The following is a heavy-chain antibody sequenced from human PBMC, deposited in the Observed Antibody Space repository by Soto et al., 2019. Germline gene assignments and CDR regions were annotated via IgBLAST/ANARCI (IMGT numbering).Heavy chain of an antibody. CDR3: AKDMRYSSGWLDAFDI. CDR2: ISGSGGST. J-gene: IGHJ3*02. D-gene: IGHD6-19*01. Sequence: GGSLRLSCAASGFTFSSYAMSWVRQAPGKGLEWVSAISGSGGSTYYADSVKGRFTISRDNSKNTLYLQMNSLRAEDTAVYYCAKDMRYSSGWLDAFDIWGQGTMVTVSS. CDR1: GFTFSSYA. V-gene: IGHV3-23*01.